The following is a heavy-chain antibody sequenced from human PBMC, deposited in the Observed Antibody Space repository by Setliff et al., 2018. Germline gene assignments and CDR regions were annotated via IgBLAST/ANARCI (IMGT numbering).Heavy chain of an antibody. CDR2: IIPIFGTA. CDR3: ARDSRGLVPAAIGGSYYYYGMDV. J-gene: IGHJ6*02. CDR1: GGTFSSYA. D-gene: IGHD2-2*02. Sequence: GASVKVSCKASGGTFSSYAISWVRQAPGQGLEWMGGIIPIFGTANYAQKFQGRVTITVDESTSTAYMELSSLRSEDTAVYYCARDSRGLVPAAIGGSYYYYGMDVWGQGTTVTVSS. V-gene: IGHV1-69*13.